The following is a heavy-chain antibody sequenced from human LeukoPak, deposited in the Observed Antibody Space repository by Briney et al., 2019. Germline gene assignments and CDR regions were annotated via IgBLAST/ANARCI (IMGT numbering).Heavy chain of an antibody. J-gene: IGHJ3*02. CDR2: IYYSGST. Sequence: PSQTLSLTCTVSGGSISSGDYYWSWIRQPPGKGLEWIGYIYYSGSTYYNPSLKSRVTISVVTSKNQFSLKLSSVTAADTAVYYCARGDGSSWYRAAFDIWGQGTMVTVSS. V-gene: IGHV4-30-4*08. CDR3: ARGDGSSWYRAAFDI. D-gene: IGHD6-13*01. CDR1: GGSISSGDYY.